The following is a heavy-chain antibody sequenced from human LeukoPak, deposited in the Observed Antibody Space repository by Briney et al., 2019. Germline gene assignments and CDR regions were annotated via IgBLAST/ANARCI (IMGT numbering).Heavy chain of an antibody. V-gene: IGHV3-74*01. CDR1: GFTFSSYW. CDR2: INSDGSST. CDR3: ARVALRYLRGHYYGMDV. D-gene: IGHD3-9*01. J-gene: IGHJ6*04. Sequence: GGSLRLSCAASGFTFSSYWMRWVRQAPGKGLVWVSRINSDGSSTSYADSVKGRFTISRDNAKNTLYLQMNSLRAEDTAVYYCARVALRYLRGHYYGMDVWGKGTTVTVSS.